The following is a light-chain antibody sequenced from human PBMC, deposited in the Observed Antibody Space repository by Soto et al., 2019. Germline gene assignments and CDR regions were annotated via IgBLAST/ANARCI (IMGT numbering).Light chain of an antibody. Sequence: EIVLTQSPGTLSFFPGERATLSCRASRSVTNNYLAWHQQKPGQTPRLLIYGASSRATGIPDRFSGSGSGKDFPPTISRLNPKVLAVYSCKQLGSSPTPFAQGTRLEIK. CDR3: KQLGSSPTP. CDR2: GAS. J-gene: IGKJ5*01. V-gene: IGKV3-20*01. CDR1: RSVTNNY.